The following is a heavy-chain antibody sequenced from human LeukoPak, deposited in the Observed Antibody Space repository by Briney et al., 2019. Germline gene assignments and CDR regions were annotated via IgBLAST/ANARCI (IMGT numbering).Heavy chain of an antibody. V-gene: IGHV6-1*01. J-gene: IGHJ3*02. CDR1: GYSVSSNSAA. Sequence: SQALSLTCAISGYSVSSNSAAWNWIRQSPSRGLEWLGRTYYRSKWYNDYAASVRSRITINPDTSKNQFSLQLSSVTPEDTAVYYCARADSGWRRGDAFDIWGQGTMVTVSS. D-gene: IGHD6-19*01. CDR2: TYYRSKWYN. CDR3: ARADSGWRRGDAFDI.